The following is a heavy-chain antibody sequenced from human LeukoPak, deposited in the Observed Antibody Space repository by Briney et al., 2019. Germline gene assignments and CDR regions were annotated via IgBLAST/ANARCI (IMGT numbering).Heavy chain of an antibody. CDR1: GFSLNTSGVG. J-gene: IGHJ4*02. CDR3: AHSGPMVRGVRSFDY. V-gene: IGHV2-5*02. CDR2: IYWDDDK. Sequence: SGPTLVNPTQTLTLTCTFSGFSLNTSGVGVTWIRQPPGKALEWLALIYWDDDKRYSPSLKSRLTITKDTSKNQVVLTMTNMDPVDTATYHCAHSGPMVRGVRSFDYWGQGTLVTVSS. D-gene: IGHD3-10*01.